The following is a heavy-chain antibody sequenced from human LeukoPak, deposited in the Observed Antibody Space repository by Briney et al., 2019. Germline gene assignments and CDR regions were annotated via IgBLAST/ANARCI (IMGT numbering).Heavy chain of an antibody. CDR2: INHSGST. CDR1: GGSFSGYY. CDR3: ARHRTPPALNDTYYFDS. V-gene: IGHV4-34*01. J-gene: IGHJ4*02. Sequence: SETLSLTCAVYGGSFSGYYWSWIRQPPGKGLEWIGEINHSGSTNYNPSLKSRVTISVDTSKNQFSLKLRSVTASDTAVYYCARHRTPPALNDTYYFDSWGQGTLVTVSS. D-gene: IGHD3-22*01.